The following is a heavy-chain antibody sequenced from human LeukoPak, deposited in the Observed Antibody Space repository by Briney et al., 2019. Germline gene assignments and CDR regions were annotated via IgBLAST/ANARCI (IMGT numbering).Heavy chain of an antibody. J-gene: IGHJ4*02. CDR2: ISSSGSTI. CDR1: GFTFSDYY. V-gene: IGHV3-11*01. CDR3: AKSLLRYFDWSYDY. D-gene: IGHD3-9*01. Sequence: PGGSLRLSCAASGFTFSDYYMSWIRQAPGKGLEWVSYISSSGSTIYYADSVKGRFTISRDNAKNSLYLQMNSLRAEDTAVYYCAKSLLRYFDWSYDYWGQGTLVTVSS.